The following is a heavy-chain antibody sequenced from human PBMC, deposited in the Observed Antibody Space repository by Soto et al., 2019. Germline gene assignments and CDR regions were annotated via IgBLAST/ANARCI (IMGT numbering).Heavy chain of an antibody. D-gene: IGHD3-22*01. V-gene: IGHV1-8*02. Sequence: VSVKVCSKASGYTFTSYDINWVRQATGQGLEWMGWMNPNSGNTGYAQKLQGRVTMTTDTSTSTAYMELRSLRSDDTAVYYCARWGYYYDSSGYSLGAFDIWGQGTMVTVSS. J-gene: IGHJ3*02. CDR2: MNPNSGNT. CDR3: ARWGYYYDSSGYSLGAFDI. CDR1: GYTFTSYD.